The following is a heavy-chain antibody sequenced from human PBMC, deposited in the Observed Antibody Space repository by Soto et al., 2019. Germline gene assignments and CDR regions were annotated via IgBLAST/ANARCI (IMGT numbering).Heavy chain of an antibody. D-gene: IGHD2-15*01. Sequence: PSETLSLTCTVSGGSISSSNYYWGWIRQPPGKGLEWIGSIYYSGSTYYNPSLKSRVTISVDTSKNQFSLKLSSVTAADTAVYYCARQVGDYYYDMDVWGQGNTVTVSS. J-gene: IGHJ6*02. V-gene: IGHV4-39*01. CDR1: GGSISSSNYY. CDR3: ARQVGDYYYDMDV. CDR2: IYYSGST.